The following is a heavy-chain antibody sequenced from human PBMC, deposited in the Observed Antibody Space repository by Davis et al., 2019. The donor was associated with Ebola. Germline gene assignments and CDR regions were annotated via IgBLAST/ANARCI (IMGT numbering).Heavy chain of an antibody. D-gene: IGHD6-13*01. CDR2: MNPNSGNT. V-gene: IGHV1-8*01. J-gene: IGHJ6*02. Sequence: AASVKVSCKASGYTFTSYDINWVRQATGQGLEWMGWMNPNSGNTGYAQKFQGRVTMTRNTSISTAYMELSSLRAEDSAVYYCARAPIVAAGALYFYGMDVWGQGTTVTV. CDR1: GYTFTSYD. CDR3: ARAPIVAAGALYFYGMDV.